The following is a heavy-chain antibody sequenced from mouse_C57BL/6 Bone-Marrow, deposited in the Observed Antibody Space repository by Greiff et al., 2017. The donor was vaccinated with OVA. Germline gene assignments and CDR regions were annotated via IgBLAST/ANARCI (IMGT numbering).Heavy chain of an antibody. J-gene: IGHJ2*01. CDR2: IYPGDGDT. V-gene: IGHV1-82*01. D-gene: IGHD1-2*01. CDR1: GYAFSSSW. Sequence: QVQLQQSGPELVKPGASVKISCKASGYAFSSSWMNWVKQRPGKGLEWIGRIYPGDGDTNYNGKFKGKATLTADKSSSTACMQLNSLTSEDSAVYFCARYGPYYFDYWGRGTTLTVSS. CDR3: ARYGPYYFDY.